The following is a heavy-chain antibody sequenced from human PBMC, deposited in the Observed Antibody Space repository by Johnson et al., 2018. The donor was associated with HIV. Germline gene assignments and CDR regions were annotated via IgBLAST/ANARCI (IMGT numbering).Heavy chain of an antibody. CDR3: AKDRNYDILSI. V-gene: IGHV3-30*18. D-gene: IGHD3-9*01. CDR1: GFTFSDYY. Sequence: VQLVESGGGVVQPGRSLRLSCAASGFTFSDYYMSWIRQAPGKGLEWVAVISYDGSNKYYADSVKGRFTISRDNAKNTLYLQMNSLRAEDTAVYYCAKDRNYDILSIWGQGTVVTVSS. CDR2: ISYDGSNK. J-gene: IGHJ3*02.